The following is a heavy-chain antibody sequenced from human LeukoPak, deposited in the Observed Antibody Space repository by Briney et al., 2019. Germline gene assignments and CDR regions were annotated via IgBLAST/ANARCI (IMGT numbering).Heavy chain of an antibody. Sequence: GGSLRLSCAASGFIFSSYAMSWVRQAPGKGLEWVSYGGSGGSAYYADSVKGRFTVSRDNSKSTLYLQMNSLTAEDTAVYYCAKMRGQYYHSYYMDAWGKGTTVTVSS. J-gene: IGHJ6*03. CDR2: GGSGGSA. V-gene: IGHV3-23*01. CDR1: GFIFSSYA. CDR3: AKMRGQYYHSYYMDA.